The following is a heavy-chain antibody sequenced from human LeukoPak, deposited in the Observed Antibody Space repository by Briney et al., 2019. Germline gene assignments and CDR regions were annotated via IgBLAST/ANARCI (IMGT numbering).Heavy chain of an antibody. CDR1: GFTFSSYA. V-gene: IGHV3-23*01. CDR3: ARLTIFGVVIIPRGYFDY. D-gene: IGHD3-3*01. CDR2: ISGSGGST. J-gene: IGHJ4*02. Sequence: PGGSLRLSCAASGFTFSSYAMSWVRQAPGKGLEWVSAISGSGGSTYYADSVKGRFTISRDNSKNTLYPQMNSLRAEDTAVYYCARLTIFGVVIIPRGYFDYWGQGTLVTVSS.